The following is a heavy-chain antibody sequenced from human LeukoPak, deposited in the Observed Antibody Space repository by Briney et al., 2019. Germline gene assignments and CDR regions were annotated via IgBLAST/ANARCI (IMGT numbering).Heavy chain of an antibody. V-gene: IGHV6-1*01. Sequence: SQTPSLTCAISGDSVSSNSATWNWIRQSPSRGLEWLGRTYYKSKWYNDYAVSVKSRITINSDTSENQFSLQLNSVTPEDTAVYYCGRVSSPWSPRDAFDIWGQGTMVTVSP. J-gene: IGHJ3*02. CDR1: GDSVSSNSAT. CDR3: GRVSSPWSPRDAFDI. CDR2: TYYKSKWYN. D-gene: IGHD1-26*01.